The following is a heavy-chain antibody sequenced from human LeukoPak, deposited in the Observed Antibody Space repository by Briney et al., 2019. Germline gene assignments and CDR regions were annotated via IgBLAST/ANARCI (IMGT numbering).Heavy chain of an antibody. D-gene: IGHD3-3*01. Sequence: GGSLRLSCAASGFTFSSYSMNWVRQAPGKGLEWVSYISSSSSTIYYADSVKGRFTISRDNAKNSLYLQMNSLRAEDTAVYYWARRAKIRSADYWGQGTLVTVSS. V-gene: IGHV3-48*01. CDR1: GFTFSSYS. CDR2: ISSSSSTI. J-gene: IGHJ4*02. CDR3: ARRAKIRSADY.